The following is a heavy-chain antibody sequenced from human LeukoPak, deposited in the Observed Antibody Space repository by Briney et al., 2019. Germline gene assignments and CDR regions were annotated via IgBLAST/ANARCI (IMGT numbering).Heavy chain of an antibody. Sequence: SETLSLTCAVYGGSFSGYYWSWIRQPPGKGLEWIGEINHSGSTNYNPSLKSRVTISVDTSKNQFSLKLSSVTAADTAVYYCARRGDSSGWFYFDYWGQGTLVTVSS. CDR2: INHSGST. D-gene: IGHD6-19*01. CDR3: ARRGDSSGWFYFDY. J-gene: IGHJ4*02. V-gene: IGHV4-34*01. CDR1: GGSFSGYY.